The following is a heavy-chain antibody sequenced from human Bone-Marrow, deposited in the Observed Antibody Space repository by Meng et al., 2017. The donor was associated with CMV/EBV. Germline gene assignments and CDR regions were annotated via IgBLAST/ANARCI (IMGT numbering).Heavy chain of an antibody. CDR1: GFTFSDYY. CDR3: ARRGPGSSSPKYYHFDL. CDR2: ISSSGSTI. D-gene: IGHD6-6*01. J-gene: IGHJ4*02. Sequence: GESLKISCAASGFTFSDYYMSWSRQAPGKGLEWISYISSSGSTIHYADSVKGRFTISRDNAKNSLYLQMNSLRAEDTAVYYCARRGPGSSSPKYYHFDLWGQGTLVTVSS. V-gene: IGHV3-11*01.